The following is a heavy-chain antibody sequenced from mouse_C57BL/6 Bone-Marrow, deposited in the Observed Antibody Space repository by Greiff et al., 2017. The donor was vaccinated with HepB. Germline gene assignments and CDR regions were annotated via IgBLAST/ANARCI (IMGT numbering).Heavy chain of an antibody. J-gene: IGHJ2*01. Sequence: QVQLQQPGAELVMPGASVKLSCKASGYTFTSYWMHWVKQRPGQGLEWIGEIDPSDSYTNYNQKFKGKSTLTVDKSSSTAYMQLSSLTSEDSAVYDCERSYGSCFFDYWGQGTTLTVSS. CDR3: ERSYGSCFFDY. CDR2: IDPSDSYT. V-gene: IGHV1-69*01. D-gene: IGHD1-1*01. CDR1: GYTFTSYW.